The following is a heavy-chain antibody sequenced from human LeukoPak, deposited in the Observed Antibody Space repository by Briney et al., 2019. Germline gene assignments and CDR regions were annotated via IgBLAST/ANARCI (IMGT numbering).Heavy chain of an antibody. CDR1: GGSISSSSYY. CDR2: IYYSGST. J-gene: IGHJ3*02. CDR3: ARWSSGYYDAFDI. Sequence: SETLSLTCTVSGGSISSSSYYWGWIRQPPGKGLEWIGSIYYSGSTYYNPSLKSRVTISVDTSKNQFSLKLSSVTAADTAVYYCARWSSGYYDAFDIWGQGTMVTISS. V-gene: IGHV4-39*07. D-gene: IGHD3-22*01.